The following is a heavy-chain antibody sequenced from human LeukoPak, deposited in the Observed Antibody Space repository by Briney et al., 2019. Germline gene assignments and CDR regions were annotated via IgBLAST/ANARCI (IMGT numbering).Heavy chain of an antibody. D-gene: IGHD5-24*01. CDR1: EFSFETYW. J-gene: IGHJ6*03. CDR2: INEDGSEK. V-gene: IGHV3-7*01. Sequence: GGSLRLSXVALEFSFETYWMSWVSQAPGKGPEWVANINEDGSEKHYVGSVRGRFTISRDNADNSLHLQMNSLRPEDMAVYYCARGETMDVWGKGTTVTVSS. CDR3: ARGETMDV.